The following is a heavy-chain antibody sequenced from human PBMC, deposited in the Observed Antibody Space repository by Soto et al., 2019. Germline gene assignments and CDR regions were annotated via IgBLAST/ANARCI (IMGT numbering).Heavy chain of an antibody. J-gene: IGHJ6*02. D-gene: IGHD5-18*01. CDR3: ARNLHRYGYVPLGYYYGMDV. Sequence: PSETLSLTCTVSGGSISSYYWSWIRQPPGKGLEWIGYIYYSGSTNYNPSLKSRVTISVDTSKNQFSLKLSSVTAADTAVYYCARNLHRYGYVPLGYYYGMDVWGQGTTVTLSS. V-gene: IGHV4-59*01. CDR2: IYYSGST. CDR1: GGSISSYY.